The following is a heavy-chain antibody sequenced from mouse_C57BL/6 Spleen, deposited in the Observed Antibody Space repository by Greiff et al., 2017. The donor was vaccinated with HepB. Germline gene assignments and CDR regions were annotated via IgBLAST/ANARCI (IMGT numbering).Heavy chain of an antibody. Sequence: DVQLVESGEGLVKPGGSLKLSCAASGFTFSSYAMSWVRQTPEKRLEWVAYISSGGDYIYYADTVKGRFPISRDNARNTLYLQMSSLKSEDTAMYYCTRGGGNYDYYAMDYWGQGTSVTVSS. CDR3: TRGGGNYDYYAMDY. D-gene: IGHD2-1*01. V-gene: IGHV5-9-1*02. CDR2: ISSGGDYI. CDR1: GFTFSSYA. J-gene: IGHJ4*01.